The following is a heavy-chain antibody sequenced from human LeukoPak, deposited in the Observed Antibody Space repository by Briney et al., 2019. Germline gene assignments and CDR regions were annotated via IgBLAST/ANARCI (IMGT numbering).Heavy chain of an antibody. CDR2: IWHDGTKA. J-gene: IGHJ3*01. CDR1: GFTFTNYA. V-gene: IGHV3-33*06. D-gene: IGHD1-1*01. CDR3: AKGGGRPLDDAFDF. Sequence: GGSLRLSCVASGFTFTNYAMNWVRQSPGKGLEWVAIIWHDGTKALYGDSVKGRLTVSRDNSKNKVYLQLNSLRAEDTAVYYCAKGGGRPLDDAFDFWGQGTMVIVSS.